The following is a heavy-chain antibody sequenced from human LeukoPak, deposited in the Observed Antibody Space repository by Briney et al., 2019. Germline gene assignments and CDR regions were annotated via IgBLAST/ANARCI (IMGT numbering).Heavy chain of an antibody. Sequence: PEASVKVSCKASGGTFSSYAISWVRQAPGQGLEWMGGIIPIFGTANYAQKFQGRVTITTDESTSTAYMELSSLRSEDTAVYYCATAKGENYYYCYYYMDVWGKGTTVTVSS. D-gene: IGHD1-26*01. J-gene: IGHJ6*03. CDR2: IIPIFGTA. CDR1: GGTFSSYA. V-gene: IGHV1-69*05. CDR3: ATAKGENYYYCYYYMDV.